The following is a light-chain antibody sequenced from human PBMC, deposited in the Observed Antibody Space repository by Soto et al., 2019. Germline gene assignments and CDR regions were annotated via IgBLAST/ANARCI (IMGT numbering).Light chain of an antibody. Sequence: EMVMTQSPATLSVSLGERATHXXRASQSVSSNLAWYQQKPGQAPRLVXYGASTRATGIPARFSGSGSGTEFTLTISSLQSEDFAVYYCQQYNNWLSWTFGQGTKVDIK. J-gene: IGKJ1*01. V-gene: IGKV3-15*01. CDR3: QQYNNWLSWT. CDR1: QSVSSN. CDR2: GAS.